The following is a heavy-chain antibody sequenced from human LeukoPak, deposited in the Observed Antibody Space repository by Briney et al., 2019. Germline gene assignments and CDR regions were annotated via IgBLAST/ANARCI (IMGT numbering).Heavy chain of an antibody. CDR3: ARGQGSHGQQLGDY. CDR1: GYTFNSYD. D-gene: IGHD6-13*01. Sequence: GASVKVSCKASGYTFNSYDINWVRQATGQGLEWMGWMNPNSSNTGYAQKFQGRVTMTRNASISTAHMVLSSLRSEDTAVYYCARGQGSHGQQLGDYWGQGTLVTVSS. J-gene: IGHJ4*02. CDR2: MNPNSSNT. V-gene: IGHV1-8*01.